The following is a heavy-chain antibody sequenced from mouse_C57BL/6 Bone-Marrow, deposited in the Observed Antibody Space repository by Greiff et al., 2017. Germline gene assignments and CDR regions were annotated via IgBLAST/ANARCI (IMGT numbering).Heavy chain of an antibody. Sequence: VQRVESGPELVKPGASVKLSCKASGYTFTSYDINWVKQRPGQGLEWIGWIYPRDGSTKYNEKFKGKATLTVDTSSSTAYMELHSLTSEDSAVYFCATPFTTVVARGFAYWGQGTLVTVSA. CDR1: GYTFTSYD. J-gene: IGHJ3*01. CDR3: ATPFTTVVARGFAY. CDR2: IYPRDGST. V-gene: IGHV1-85*01. D-gene: IGHD1-1*01.